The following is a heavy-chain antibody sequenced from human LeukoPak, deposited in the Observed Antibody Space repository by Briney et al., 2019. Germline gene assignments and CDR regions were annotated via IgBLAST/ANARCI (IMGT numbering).Heavy chain of an antibody. CDR3: ARVPYGSARRPADY. Sequence: PSETLSLTCAVYGGSFSGYYWSWIRQPPGKGLDWIGEINHSGSTNYNPSLKSRVTISVDTSKNQFSLKLSSVTAADTAVYYCARVPYGSARRPADYWGQGTLVTVSS. J-gene: IGHJ4*02. V-gene: IGHV4-34*01. CDR1: GGSFSGYY. CDR2: INHSGST. D-gene: IGHD6-25*01.